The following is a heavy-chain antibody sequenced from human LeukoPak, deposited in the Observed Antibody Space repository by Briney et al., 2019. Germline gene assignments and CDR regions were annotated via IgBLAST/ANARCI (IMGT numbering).Heavy chain of an antibody. Sequence: GGSLRLSCAVSGFTVITNYMNWVRRAPGKGLEWVSVVYSGGSTFHADSVKGRFTISRDNSKNTLYLQMNNLRVEDTAVYYCARGPQGKSGSPPYYFDYWGQGTLVTVSS. CDR2: VYSGGST. CDR1: GFTVITNY. V-gene: IGHV3-66*01. J-gene: IGHJ4*02. D-gene: IGHD1-26*01. CDR3: ARGPQGKSGSPPYYFDY.